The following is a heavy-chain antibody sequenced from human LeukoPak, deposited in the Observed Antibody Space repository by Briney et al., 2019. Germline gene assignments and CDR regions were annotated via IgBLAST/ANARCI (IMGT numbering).Heavy chain of an antibody. D-gene: IGHD3-10*01. CDR2: FYPGDSDT. CDR3: ARHSYGSGSYYKPYYYHGMDV. J-gene: IGHJ6*02. Sequence: GESLKISCKGSGYSFTSYWIGWVRQMPGKGLEWMGIFYPGDSDTRYSPSFQGQVTISADKSISTAYLQWSSLKASDTAMYYCARHSYGSGSYYKPYYYHGMDVWGQGTTVTVSS. CDR1: GYSFTSYW. V-gene: IGHV5-51*01.